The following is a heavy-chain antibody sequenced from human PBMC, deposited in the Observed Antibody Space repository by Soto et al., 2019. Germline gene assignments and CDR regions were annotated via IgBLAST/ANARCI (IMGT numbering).Heavy chain of an antibody. CDR1: GGSISRYY. J-gene: IGHJ6*02. CDR3: ARAWWEREGSAMDV. V-gene: IGHV4-59*08. CDR2: IYYSGST. Sequence: SETLSLTCTVSGGSISRYYWSWIRQPPGKELQYIGYIYYSGSTNYNPSLTRRVTISDDTSTNQLSLTLTSVTPPDTAVYSCARAWWEREGSAMDVWGQGTTVTASS. D-gene: IGHD1-26*01.